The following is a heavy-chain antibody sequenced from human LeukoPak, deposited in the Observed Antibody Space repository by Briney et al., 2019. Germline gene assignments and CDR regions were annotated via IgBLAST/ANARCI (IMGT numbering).Heavy chain of an antibody. V-gene: IGHV3-53*01. CDR3: ARYHYDGSGYPYYFDQ. CDR2: IYSGGST. Sequence: GESLKISCAGSGFTFRIYAMSWVRQAPGKGLEWVSVIYSGGSTYYADSVKGRFTISRDNSKNTVFLQLNSLRAEDTAVYYCARYHYDGSGYPYYFDQWGQGTLVTVSS. CDR1: GFTFRIYA. D-gene: IGHD3-22*01. J-gene: IGHJ4*02.